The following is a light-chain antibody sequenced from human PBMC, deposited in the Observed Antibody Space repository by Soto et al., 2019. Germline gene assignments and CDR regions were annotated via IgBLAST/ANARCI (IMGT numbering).Light chain of an antibody. CDR2: GAS. J-gene: IGKJ4*01. CDR1: PSVSSSY. CDR3: QQYGSSSLT. Sequence: EIVLTQSPGTLSLSPGERATLSCRASPSVSSSYLAWYQQKPGQAPRLLIYGASSRATGIPDRFSGSGSGTDFTFTISRLEPEDFAVYYCQQYGSSSLTFGGGTKV. V-gene: IGKV3-20*01.